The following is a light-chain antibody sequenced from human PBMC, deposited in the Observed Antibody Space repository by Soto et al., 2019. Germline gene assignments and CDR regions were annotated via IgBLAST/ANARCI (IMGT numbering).Light chain of an antibody. J-gene: IGLJ1*01. CDR2: ANN. CDR1: SSNIGAGYV. CDR3: QSYDSSLSGFYV. Sequence: QSVLTQPPSVSGAQGQRVTISCTGSSSNIGAGYVVHWYQQLPGTAPKLLIYANNNRPSGVPDRFSGSKSGTSASLAITGLQAEDEADYYCQSYDSSLSGFYVFGTGTKLTVL. V-gene: IGLV1-40*01.